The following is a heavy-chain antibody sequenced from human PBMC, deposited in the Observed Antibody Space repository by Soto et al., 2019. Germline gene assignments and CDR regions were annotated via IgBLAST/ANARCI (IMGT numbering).Heavy chain of an antibody. V-gene: IGHV3-30*18. CDR3: AKDLGYCSSTSCYFRRYYYYGMDV. CDR1: GFTFSSYG. D-gene: IGHD2-2*01. J-gene: IGHJ6*02. CDR2: ISYDGSNK. Sequence: GGSLRLSCAASGFTFSSYGMHWVRQAPGKGLEWVAVISYDGSNKYYADSVKGRFTISRDNSKNTLYLQMNSLRAEDTAVYYCAKDLGYCSSTSCYFRRYYYYGMDVWGQGTKVTVSS.